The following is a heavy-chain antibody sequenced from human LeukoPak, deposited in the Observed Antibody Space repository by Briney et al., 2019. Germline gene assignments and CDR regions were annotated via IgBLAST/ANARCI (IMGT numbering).Heavy chain of an antibody. V-gene: IGHV4-4*07. CDR2: IYTSGST. D-gene: IGHD3-10*01. J-gene: IGHJ6*03. CDR3: ARDREHTYYYGSGSYFGYYYYYMDV. Sequence: SETLSLTCTVSGGSISSYYWSWIRQPAGKGLECIGRIYTSGSTNYNPSLKSRVTMSVDTSKNQFSLKLSSVTAADTAVYYCARDREHTYYYGSGSYFGYYYYYMDVWGKGTTVTISS. CDR1: GGSISSYY.